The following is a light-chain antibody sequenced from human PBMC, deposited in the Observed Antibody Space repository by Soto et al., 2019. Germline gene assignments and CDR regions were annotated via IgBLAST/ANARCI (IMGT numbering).Light chain of an antibody. CDR2: DAS. J-gene: IGKJ5*01. CDR1: QSVSSY. Sequence: EIVMTQSPSTLSVSPGEIPTLSCRASQSVSSYLAWYQQKPGQAPRLLIYDASNRATGIPARFSGSGSGTDFTLTISSLETEDFAVYYCQQRSNLNTFGQGTRLEIK. V-gene: IGKV3-11*01. CDR3: QQRSNLNT.